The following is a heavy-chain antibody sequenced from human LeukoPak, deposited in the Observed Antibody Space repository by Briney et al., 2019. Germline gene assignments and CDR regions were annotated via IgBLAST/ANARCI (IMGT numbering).Heavy chain of an antibody. CDR2: IYSSGSA. V-gene: IGHV4-61*02. J-gene: IGHJ4*02. CDR3: ARDSGSYQYLDY. Sequence: SETLSLTCTVSGGSISSGSYYWTWIRQPAGKGLEWIGRIYSSGSANYNPSLKSRVTISVDTSKNQFSLSLSSMTAADTAVYYCARDSGSYQYLDYWGQGALVTVSS. D-gene: IGHD1-26*01. CDR1: GGSISSGSYY.